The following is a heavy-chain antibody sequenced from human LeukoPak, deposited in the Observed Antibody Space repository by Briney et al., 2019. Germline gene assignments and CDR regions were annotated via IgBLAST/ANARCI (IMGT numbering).Heavy chain of an antibody. D-gene: IGHD2-21*02. CDR1: GFTFSSYA. CDR3: AKVYRHNMVVTAIDY. V-gene: IGHV3-23*01. CDR2: ISGSGGST. J-gene: IGHJ4*02. Sequence: PGGSLRLSCAASGFTFSSYAMSWVRQAPGKGLEWVSAISGSGGSTYYADSVKGRFTISRDNSKNTLYLQMNSLRAEDTAVYYCAKVYRHNMVVTAIDYWGQGTLVTVSS.